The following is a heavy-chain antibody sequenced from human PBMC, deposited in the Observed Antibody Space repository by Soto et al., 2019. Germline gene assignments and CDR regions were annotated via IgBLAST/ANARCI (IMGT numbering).Heavy chain of an antibody. CDR1: GGSISSYY. Sequence: ASETLSLTCTVSGGSISSYYWGWIRQPPGKGLEWIGYIYYSGSTNYNPSLKSRVTISVDTSKNQFSLKLSSVTAADTAVYYCARDYGGVSSTQAYYYGMDVWGQGTTVTVSS. CDR2: IYYSGST. V-gene: IGHV4-59*01. D-gene: IGHD3-16*01. J-gene: IGHJ6*02. CDR3: ARDYGGVSSTQAYYYGMDV.